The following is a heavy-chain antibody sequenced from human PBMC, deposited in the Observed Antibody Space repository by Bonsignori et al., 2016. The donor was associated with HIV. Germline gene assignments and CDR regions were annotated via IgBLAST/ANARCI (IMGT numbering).Heavy chain of an antibody. Sequence: WVRQAPGQRLEWMGWINPHSGDTDYAQKFQGRVTMIRDTSINTAYMELTSLRYDDTAVYYCARDSVGGLLNYWGQGTLVTVSS. D-gene: IGHD3-16*01. V-gene: IGHV1-2*02. CDR3: ARDSVGGLLNY. CDR2: INPHSGDT. J-gene: IGHJ4*02.